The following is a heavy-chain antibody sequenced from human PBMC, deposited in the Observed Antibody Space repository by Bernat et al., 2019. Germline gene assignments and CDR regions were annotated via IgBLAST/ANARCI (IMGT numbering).Heavy chain of an antibody. V-gene: IGHV3-9*01. Sequence: EVQLVESGGGLVQPGRSLRLSCAASGFTFDDYAMHWVRQAPGKGLEWVSGISWNSGSIGYADSVKGRFTISRDNAKNSLYLQMNSLRAEDTAIYYCAGGGLRFAGTWGQGTLVTVSS. CDR3: AGGGLRFAGT. CDR2: ISWNSGSI. D-gene: IGHD3-16*01. CDR1: GFTFDDYA. J-gene: IGHJ5*02.